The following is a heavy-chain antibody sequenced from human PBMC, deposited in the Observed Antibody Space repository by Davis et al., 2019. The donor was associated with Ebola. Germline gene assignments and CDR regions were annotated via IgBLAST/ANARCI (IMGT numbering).Heavy chain of an antibody. D-gene: IGHD6-19*01. CDR2: ISSDGSST. V-gene: IGHV3-74*01. Sequence: PGGSLRLSCAASGFTFSFYDMNWVRQAPGKGLVWVSRISSDGSSTSYADSVKGRFTISRDNAKNTLYLQMNSLRAEDTAVYYCARDPESSGWYVGIDYWGQGTLVTVSS. J-gene: IGHJ4*02. CDR1: GFTFSFYD. CDR3: ARDPESSGWYVGIDY.